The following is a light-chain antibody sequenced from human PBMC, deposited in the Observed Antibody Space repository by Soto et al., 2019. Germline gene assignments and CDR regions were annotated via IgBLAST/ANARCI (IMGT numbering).Light chain of an antibody. CDR1: QSVSSY. Sequence: EIGLTQSPGTLSLSPGERATLSCRASQSVSSYLAWYQQKPGQAPRLLISGASTRATGIPARFSGSGSGSEFTLTISSLQSEDFAVYYCQQYNEWPQITFGQGTRLEI. V-gene: IGKV3D-15*01. J-gene: IGKJ5*01. CDR2: GAS. CDR3: QQYNEWPQIT.